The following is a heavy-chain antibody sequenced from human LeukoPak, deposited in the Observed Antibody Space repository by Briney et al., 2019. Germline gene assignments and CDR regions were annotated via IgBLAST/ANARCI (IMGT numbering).Heavy chain of an antibody. CDR3: ARDSTYYYASGSSGPHYFDN. J-gene: IGHJ4*02. D-gene: IGHD3-10*01. Sequence: GGTLRLSCAASGFTFSSYAMHWVRQAPGKGLEWVSIISSGGSYEYYADSVKGRFTISRDNSKNTLYLQLNSLRAEDTAVYYCARDSTYYYASGSSGPHYFDNWGQGTLVTVSS. CDR1: GFTFSSYA. CDR2: ISSGGSYE. V-gene: IGHV3-30*01.